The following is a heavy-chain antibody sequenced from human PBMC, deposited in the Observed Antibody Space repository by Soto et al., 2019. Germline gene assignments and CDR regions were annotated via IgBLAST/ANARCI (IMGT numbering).Heavy chain of an antibody. D-gene: IGHD3-22*01. CDR3: ASGPDSYDISGYFEP. J-gene: IGHJ5*02. V-gene: IGHV4-34*01. CDR2: INHSGST. Sequence: ASETLSLTCAVYGGSFSGYYWSWIRQPPGKGLEWIGEINHSGSTNYNPSLKSRVAISVDTSKNQFSLKLSSVTAADTAVYFCASGPDSYDISGYFEPWGQGTLVTVST. CDR1: GGSFSGYY.